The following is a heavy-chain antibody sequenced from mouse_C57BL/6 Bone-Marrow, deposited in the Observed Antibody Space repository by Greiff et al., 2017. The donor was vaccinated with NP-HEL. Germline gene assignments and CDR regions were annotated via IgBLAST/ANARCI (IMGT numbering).Heavy chain of an antibody. V-gene: IGHV5-4*01. CDR2: ISDGGSYT. CDR1: GFTFSSYA. J-gene: IGHJ3*01. Sequence: EVKLMESGGGLVKPGGSLKLSCAASGFTFSSYAMSWVRQTPEKRLEWVATISDGGSYTYYPDNVKGRFTISRDNAKNNPYLQLSQLKSEDTAVYYCARDRYYGSSYEAYWGQGTLVTVSS. CDR3: ARDRYYGSSYEAY. D-gene: IGHD1-1*01.